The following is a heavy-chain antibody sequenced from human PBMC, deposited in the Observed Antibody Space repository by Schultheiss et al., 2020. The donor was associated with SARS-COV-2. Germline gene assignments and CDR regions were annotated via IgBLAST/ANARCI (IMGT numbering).Heavy chain of an antibody. V-gene: IGHV4-39*07. J-gene: IGHJ6*02. CDR2: IYHSGST. CDR3: AREGVTLLWFGELFSRYGMDV. Sequence: SETLSLTCTVSGGSISSSSYYWGWIRQPPGKGLEWIGEIYHSGSTNYNPSLKSRVTISVDTSKNQFSLKLSSVTAADTAVYYCAREGVTLLWFGELFSRYGMDVWGQGTTVTVSS. CDR1: GGSISSSSYY. D-gene: IGHD3-10*01.